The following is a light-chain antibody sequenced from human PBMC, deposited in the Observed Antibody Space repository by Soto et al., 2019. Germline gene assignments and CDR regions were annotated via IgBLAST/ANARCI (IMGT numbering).Light chain of an antibody. J-gene: IGKJ1*01. Sequence: EILMTQSPATLSVSPGERATLYCRASQSVSSNLAWYQQKPGQSPRLLIYGASTRATGIPARFSGGGSGTEFTLAIRSLQSEDFAAYYCQQYSVYWTFGQGTKVDIK. CDR3: QQYSVYWT. V-gene: IGKV3-15*01. CDR2: GAS. CDR1: QSVSSN.